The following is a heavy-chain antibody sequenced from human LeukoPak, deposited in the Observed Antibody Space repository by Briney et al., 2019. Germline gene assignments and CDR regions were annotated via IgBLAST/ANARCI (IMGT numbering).Heavy chain of an antibody. D-gene: IGHD3-3*01. CDR2: ISSSGSTI. CDR1: GFTFSDYY. V-gene: IGHV3-11*04. CDR3: ARGGYDFWSGYYRPDAFDI. J-gene: IGHJ3*02. Sequence: GGSLRLSCAASGFTFSDYYMSWIRQAPGKGLEWVSYISSSGSTIYYADSVEGRFTISRDNAKNSLYLQMNSLRAEDTAVYYCARGGYDFWSGYYRPDAFDIWGQGTMVTVSS.